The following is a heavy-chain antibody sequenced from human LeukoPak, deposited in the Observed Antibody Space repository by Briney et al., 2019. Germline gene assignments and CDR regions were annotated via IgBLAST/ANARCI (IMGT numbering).Heavy chain of an antibody. Sequence: SQTLSLTFTVSGDSLSSGYYYWSWIRQPPGKGLEWIGYIYYSGSTNYNPSLKSRVTISVDTSKNQFSLKLSSVTAADTAVYYCATLGRFLEWLSFDYWGQGTLVTVSS. CDR1: GDSLSSGYYY. D-gene: IGHD3-3*01. CDR3: ATLGRFLEWLSFDY. CDR2: IYYSGST. J-gene: IGHJ4*02. V-gene: IGHV4-61*01.